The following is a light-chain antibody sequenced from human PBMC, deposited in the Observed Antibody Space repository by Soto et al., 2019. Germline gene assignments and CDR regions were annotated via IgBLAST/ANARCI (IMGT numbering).Light chain of an antibody. Sequence: EIVLTQSPGTLSLSPGDSATLSCRASESISSNSLAWYQQKPGQAPRLLVYGGSRRAPGIPDRFGGRGSGTDFALTVARLEPDDFAVYYCQRYGSSPGTFGQGTKVDIK. CDR3: QRYGSSPGT. V-gene: IGKV3-20*01. CDR1: ESISSNS. J-gene: IGKJ1*01. CDR2: GGS.